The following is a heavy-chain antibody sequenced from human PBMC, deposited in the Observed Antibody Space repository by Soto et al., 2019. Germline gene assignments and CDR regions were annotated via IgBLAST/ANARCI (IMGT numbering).Heavy chain of an antibody. CDR2: MSHIGSI. J-gene: IGHJ4*02. V-gene: IGHV4-4*02. Sequence: QVLLQESGPGLVQPSGTLSLSCVVSGGSIGSNYYWGWVRQSPGKGLEWLGDMSHIGSINYKPSLKSADTMSMDMSQNKSSLKFNSGTAAETAVYYCARSLGWYAIDFWGQGTLVIISS. D-gene: IGHD6-19*01. CDR3: ARSLGWYAIDF. CDR1: GGSIGSNYY.